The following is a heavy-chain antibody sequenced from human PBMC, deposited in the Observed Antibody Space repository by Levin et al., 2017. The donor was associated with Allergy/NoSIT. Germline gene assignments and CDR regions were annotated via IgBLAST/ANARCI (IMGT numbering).Heavy chain of an antibody. CDR1: GGSFGGYY. V-gene: IGHV4-34*01. J-gene: IGHJ3*01. CDR3: AVFSFRYGTFDV. CDR2: ISHRGST. D-gene: IGHD3-16*02. Sequence: PSETLSLTCAVYGGSFGGYYWSWIRQSPGKGLEWIGEISHRGSTPYNPSLKRLVPISVDTLRNQFSLKVNSVTAADTAVYYCAVFSFRYGTFDVWSRGTEVTVSS.